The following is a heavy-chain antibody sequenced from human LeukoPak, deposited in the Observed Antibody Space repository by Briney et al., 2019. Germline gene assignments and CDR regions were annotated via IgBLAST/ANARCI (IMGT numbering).Heavy chain of an antibody. J-gene: IGHJ4*02. Sequence: GGSLRLSCAASGVTLSSYAMNWVRQGPGKGLEWVSAINPGGGSTYYADSVKGRFTISRDNSKNTLYLQMNSLRAEDTAVYYCARGPPYYYGSGSYYKLWGQGTLVTVSS. V-gene: IGHV3-23*01. CDR2: INPGGGST. CDR3: ARGPPYYYGSGSYYKL. CDR1: GVTLSSYA. D-gene: IGHD3-10*01.